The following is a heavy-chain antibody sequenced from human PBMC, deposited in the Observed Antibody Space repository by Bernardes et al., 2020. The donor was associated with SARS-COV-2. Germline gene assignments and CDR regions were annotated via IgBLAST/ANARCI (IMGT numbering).Heavy chain of an antibody. V-gene: IGHV5-51*01. Sequence: GEYLKITCQGSGYTVNTYWIAWVRQVPGKGLEWMGLVYPGDFDTKYSPSFQGRVTMSVEKSISTAYLQWHSLEASDTAMYYCARPRSSGKFYSYPMDVWGQGTPVTVSS. J-gene: IGHJ6*02. D-gene: IGHD6-13*01. CDR2: VYPGDFDT. CDR3: ARPRSSGKFYSYPMDV. CDR1: GYTVNTYW.